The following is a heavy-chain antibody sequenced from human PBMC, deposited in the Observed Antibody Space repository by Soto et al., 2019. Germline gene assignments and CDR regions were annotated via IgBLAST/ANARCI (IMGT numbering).Heavy chain of an antibody. Sequence: SETLSLTCTVSGASISNNYWSWIRRPPGKGLEWIGYIYYSGSTKYNPSLKSRVTISMDTSKNQFSLRLTSVTAADTAVYFCAKYLGFCNGGRCPADVFAYRGQGSPATGSS. J-gene: IGHJ4*02. D-gene: IGHD2-15*01. CDR2: IYYSGST. CDR1: GASISNNY. V-gene: IGHV4-59*08. CDR3: AKYLGFCNGGRCPADVFAY.